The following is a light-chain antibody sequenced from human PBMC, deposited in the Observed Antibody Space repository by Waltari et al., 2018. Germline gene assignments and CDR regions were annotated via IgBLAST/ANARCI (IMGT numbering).Light chain of an antibody. J-gene: IGLJ2*01. CDR3: SSYTSSREVV. Sequence: QSALTQPASVSGSPGQSITISCTGTRSDVGGYNYVSWYQQHPGKAPKLMIYDVSKRPSGVSNRFSGSKSGNTASLTISGLQAEDEADYYCSSYTSSREVVFGGGTKLTVL. V-gene: IGLV2-14*01. CDR2: DVS. CDR1: RSDVGGYNY.